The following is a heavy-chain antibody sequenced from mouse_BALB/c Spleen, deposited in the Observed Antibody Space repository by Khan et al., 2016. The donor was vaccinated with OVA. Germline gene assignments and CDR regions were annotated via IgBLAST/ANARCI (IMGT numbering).Heavy chain of an antibody. V-gene: IGHV3-8*02. CDR3: ARSTYGYAFAY. J-gene: IGHJ3*01. D-gene: IGHD2-14*01. CDR1: GDSITSGY. Sequence: EVKLLESGPSLVKPSQTLSLTCSVTGDSITSGYWNWIRKFPGNKLEYMGYMIYSGNTYYNPSLKSRISITRHTSKNQYYLQLNSVTTHDTATYYCARSTYGYAFAYWGQGTLVTVSA. CDR2: MIYSGNT.